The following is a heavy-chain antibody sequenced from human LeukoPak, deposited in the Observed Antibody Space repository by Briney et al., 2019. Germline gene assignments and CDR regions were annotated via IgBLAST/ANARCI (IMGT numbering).Heavy chain of an antibody. J-gene: IGHJ4*02. Sequence: SETLSLTCTVSGGSISNYYWTWIRQPPGKGLEWIGFISYSGNTNYNPSLKSRVTISLDASKNQFSLKLISVTAADTAVYYCARGVGSGYTDYWGQGALVTVSS. CDR3: ARGVGSGYTDY. CDR2: ISYSGNT. CDR1: GGSISNYY. D-gene: IGHD3-22*01. V-gene: IGHV4-59*01.